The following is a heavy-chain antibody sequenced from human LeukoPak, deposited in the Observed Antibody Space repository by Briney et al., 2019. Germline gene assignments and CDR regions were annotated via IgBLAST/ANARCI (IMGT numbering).Heavy chain of an antibody. D-gene: IGHD3-3*01. CDR3: ARHRASGYYRAYCFDY. CDR1: GGSISSSSYY. Sequence: PSETLSLTCTVSGGSISSSSYYWGWIRQPPGKGLEWIGSIYYSGSTYYNPSLKSRVTISVDTSKNQFSLKLSSVTAADTAVYYCARHRASGYYRAYCFDYWGQGTLVTVSS. CDR2: IYYSGST. J-gene: IGHJ4*02. V-gene: IGHV4-39*01.